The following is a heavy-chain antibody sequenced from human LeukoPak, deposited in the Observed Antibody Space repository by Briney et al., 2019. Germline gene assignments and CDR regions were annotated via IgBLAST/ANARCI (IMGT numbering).Heavy chain of an antibody. D-gene: IGHD2-2*01. CDR3: ANHLACGSTSCPPFDS. Sequence: GRSLRLSCAASGFTFDDYAMHWVRQAPGKGLEWVASISDRGTYIYYADSVKGRFTISRDNAKNSLYLQMYSLRAEDTAVYYCANHLACGSTSCPPFDSWGQGTLVTVSS. J-gene: IGHJ4*02. CDR2: ISDRGTYI. CDR1: GFTFDDYA. V-gene: IGHV3-21*01.